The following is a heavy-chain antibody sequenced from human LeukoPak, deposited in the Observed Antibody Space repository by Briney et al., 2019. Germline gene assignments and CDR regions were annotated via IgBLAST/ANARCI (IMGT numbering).Heavy chain of an antibody. V-gene: IGHV3-72*01. D-gene: IGHD3-22*01. J-gene: IGHJ4*02. CDR2: IRNKAKSYST. CDR1: GFTFIDYY. Sequence: GGSLRLSCAASGFTFIDYYMDWVRQAPGKGLEWVGRIRNKAKSYSTEYAAPVKGRFTISRDESKNSMYLQMNSLKTEDTAVYFCARRGFSDSRGFYPDFDYWGRGTLVTVSS. CDR3: ARRGFSDSRGFYPDFDY.